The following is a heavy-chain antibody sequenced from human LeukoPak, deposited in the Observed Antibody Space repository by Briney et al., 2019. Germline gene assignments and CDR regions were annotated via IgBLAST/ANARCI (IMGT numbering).Heavy chain of an antibody. V-gene: IGHV4-61*02. CDR1: GGSISRGSYY. CDR3: ARVRGGYSSSPFDY. J-gene: IGHJ4*02. CDR2: IYYSGST. D-gene: IGHD6-6*01. Sequence: PSQTLSLTCIVSGGSISRGSYYWSWIRQPAGKGLEWMGRIYYSGSTNYNPSLKSRVTISVDTSKNQFSLKLSSVTAADTAVYYCARVRGGYSSSPFDYWGQGTLVTVSS.